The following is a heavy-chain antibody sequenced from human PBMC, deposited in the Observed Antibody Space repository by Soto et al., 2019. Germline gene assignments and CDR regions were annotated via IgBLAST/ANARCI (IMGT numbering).Heavy chain of an antibody. J-gene: IGHJ4*02. CDR3: AREGGIVGATAADY. V-gene: IGHV4-31*03. CDR2: IYYSGST. Sequence: QVQLQDSGPGLVKPSQTLSLTCTVSGGSISSGGYDWSWILQHPGKGLEWIGYIYYSGSTYYNPSLMIRVTISVVPSKNQFSLKLSSVTAADTAGYYCAREGGIVGATAADYCCQGTLVTVSS. D-gene: IGHD1-26*01. CDR1: GGSISSGGYD.